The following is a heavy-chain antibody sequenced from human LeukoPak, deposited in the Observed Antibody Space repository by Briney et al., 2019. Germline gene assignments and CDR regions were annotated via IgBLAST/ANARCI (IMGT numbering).Heavy chain of an antibody. CDR2: MNPNSGNT. V-gene: IGHV1-8*02. CDR3: ARNLVVRGVIIGY. D-gene: IGHD3-10*01. J-gene: IGHJ4*02. Sequence: ASVKVSCKASGYTFTSYDINWVRQATGQGLEWMGWMNPNSGNTGYAQKVQGRVTMTRNTSISTAYMELSSLRSEDTAVYYCARNLVVRGVIIGYWGQGTLVTVSS. CDR1: GYTFTSYD.